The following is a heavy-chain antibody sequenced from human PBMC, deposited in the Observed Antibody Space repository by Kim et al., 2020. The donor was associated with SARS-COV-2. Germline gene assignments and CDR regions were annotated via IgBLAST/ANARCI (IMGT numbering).Heavy chain of an antibody. CDR3: ARQGIGRYCSGGSCYFFDY. V-gene: IGHV3-23*01. CDR2: ISSRGGST. J-gene: IGHJ4*02. D-gene: IGHD2-15*01. CDR1: GFTFSSYA. Sequence: GGSLRLSCAASGFTFSSYAMSWVRQAPGKGLEWVSGISSRGGSTYYADSVKGRFTISRDNSRNTLYLQMNSLRAEDTAVYYCARQGIGRYCSGGSCYFFDYWGQGTLVTVSS.